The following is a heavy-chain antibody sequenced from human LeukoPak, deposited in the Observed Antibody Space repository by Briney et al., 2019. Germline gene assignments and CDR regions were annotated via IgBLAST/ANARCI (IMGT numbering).Heavy chain of an antibody. Sequence: ESGPMLVKPTQTLTLTCTFSGFSLNTSEVGVAWVRQPPGKALEWLALIYWDDNKRYSPSLKSRFTITKDTSNNQVVLTMTNVGPVDTATYYCARLTSSWYAYYYYMDVWGKGTTVTVS. CDR1: GFSLNTSEVG. D-gene: IGHD6-13*01. J-gene: IGHJ6*03. V-gene: IGHV2-5*02. CDR3: ARLTSSWYAYYYYMDV. CDR2: IYWDDNK.